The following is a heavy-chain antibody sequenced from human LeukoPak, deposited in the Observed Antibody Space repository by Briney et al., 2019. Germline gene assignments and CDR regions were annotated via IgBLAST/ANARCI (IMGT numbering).Heavy chain of an antibody. CDR1: GGSISSYY. Sequence: SETLSLTCTVSGGSISSYYWSWIRQPAGKGLEWIGRIYTSGSTNYNPSLKSRVTMSVDTSRNQFPLKLSSVTAADTAVYYCARGYSGYNEYYYYYGMDVWGQGTTVTVSS. CDR2: IYTSGST. D-gene: IGHD5-12*01. CDR3: ARGYSGYNEYYYYYGMDV. V-gene: IGHV4-4*07. J-gene: IGHJ6*02.